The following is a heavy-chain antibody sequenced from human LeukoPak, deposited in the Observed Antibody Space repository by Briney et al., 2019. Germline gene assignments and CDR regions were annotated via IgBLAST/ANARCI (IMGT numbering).Heavy chain of an antibody. D-gene: IGHD1-1*01. V-gene: IGHV3-21*01. CDR1: GFTFSSYS. CDR3: ARDRSGTSFDY. Sequence: PGGSLRLSCAASGFTFSSYSMNWVRQAPGKGLEWVSSISSSSSDRYYADSVKGRFTISRENAKNSLYLQMNSLRAEDTAVYYCARDRSGTSFDYWGQGTLVTVSS. CDR2: ISSSSSDR. J-gene: IGHJ4*02.